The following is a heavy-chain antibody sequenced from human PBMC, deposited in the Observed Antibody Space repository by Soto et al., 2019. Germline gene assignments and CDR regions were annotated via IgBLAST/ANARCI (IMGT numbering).Heavy chain of an antibody. Sequence: GGSMRLSCAASGFTFSSYGVSWVRQAPGKGLEWVSAISGSGGSTYYADSVKGRFTISRDNSKNTLYLQMDSLRAADTAVYYCAKGGCSSTSCSTTYYFDYWGQGTLVTVSS. CDR1: GFTFSSYG. CDR2: ISGSGGST. CDR3: AKGGCSSTSCSTTYYFDY. J-gene: IGHJ4*02. V-gene: IGHV3-23*01. D-gene: IGHD2-2*01.